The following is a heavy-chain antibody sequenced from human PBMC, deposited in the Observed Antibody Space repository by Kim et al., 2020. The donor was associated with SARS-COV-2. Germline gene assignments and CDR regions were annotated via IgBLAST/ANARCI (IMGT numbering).Heavy chain of an antibody. CDR3: AKAYYDSSGYTDDAFDI. J-gene: IGHJ3*02. CDR1: GFTFSSYA. Sequence: GGSLRLSCAASGFTFSSYAMSWVRQAPGKGLEWVSAISGSGGSTYYADSVKGRFTISRDNSKNTLYLQMNSLRAEDTAVYYCAKAYYDSSGYTDDAFDIWGQGTMVTVSS. V-gene: IGHV3-23*01. D-gene: IGHD3-22*01. CDR2: ISGSGGST.